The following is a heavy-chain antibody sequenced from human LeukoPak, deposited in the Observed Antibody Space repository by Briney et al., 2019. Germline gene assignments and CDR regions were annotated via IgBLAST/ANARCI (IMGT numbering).Heavy chain of an antibody. V-gene: IGHV1-69*02. J-gene: IGHJ6*02. D-gene: IGHD3-10*01. CDR3: ARAEEGNYYGMDV. CDR2: IIPILGIA. Sequence: SVKVSCKASGGTFSSYTISWVRQAPGQGLGWMGRIIPILGIANYAQKFQGRVTITADKSTSTAYMELSSLRSEDTAVYYCARAEEGNYYGMDVWGQGTTVTVSS. CDR1: GGTFSSYT.